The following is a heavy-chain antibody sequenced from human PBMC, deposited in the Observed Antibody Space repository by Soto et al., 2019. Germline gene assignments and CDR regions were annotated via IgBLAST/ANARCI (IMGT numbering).Heavy chain of an antibody. CDR2: INHSGST. CDR3: ASIARRSYYYIDV. J-gene: IGHJ6*03. V-gene: IGHV4-34*01. CDR1: GGSFSGYY. Sequence: QVQLLQWGAGLLNPSETLSLTCAVYGGSFSGYYWSWIRQPPGKGLEWIGEINHSGSTNYNPSLKSLVTRSVDTFMNQFSVKLSSLTAVDMAVYYCASIARRSYYYIDVWGKGTTVTVSS. D-gene: IGHD3-16*02.